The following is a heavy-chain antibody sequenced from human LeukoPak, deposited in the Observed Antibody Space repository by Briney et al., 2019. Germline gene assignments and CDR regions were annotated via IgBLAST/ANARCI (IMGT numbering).Heavy chain of an antibody. D-gene: IGHD5-18*01. J-gene: IGHJ4*02. CDR1: GGTFSNYA. CDR2: ITPIFGTA. Sequence: SVKVSCKASGGTFSNYAINWVRQAPGRGLEWMGGITPIFGTANYVQKFQGRVTITADKSTRTAYMELSRLRSEDTAIYYCARASSDDTAMATPFAYWGQGTLVTVSS. CDR3: ARASSDDTAMATPFAY. V-gene: IGHV1-69*06.